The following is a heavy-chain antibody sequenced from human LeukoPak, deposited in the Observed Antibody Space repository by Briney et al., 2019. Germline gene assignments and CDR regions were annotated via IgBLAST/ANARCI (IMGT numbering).Heavy chain of an antibody. Sequence: GGSLRLSCAASGFTFRSYWMSWVRQAPGKGLEWVANIKQDGSEKYYVDSVKGRSTIYRDNAKNSLYLQMNSLRAEDTAVYYCASFIRQQLVHTDFDYWGQGTLVTVSS. CDR1: GFTFRSYW. V-gene: IGHV3-7*02. D-gene: IGHD6-13*01. J-gene: IGHJ4*02. CDR2: IKQDGSEK. CDR3: ASFIRQQLVHTDFDY.